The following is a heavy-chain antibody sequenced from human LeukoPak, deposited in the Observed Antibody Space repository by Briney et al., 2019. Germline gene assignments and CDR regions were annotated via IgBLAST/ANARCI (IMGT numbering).Heavy chain of an antibody. Sequence: SETLSLTCAVYGGSFSGYYWSWIRQPPGKGLEWIGEINHSGSTNYNPSLKSRVTISVDTSKNQFSLKLSSVTAADTAVYYCARQPLGSLDYWGQGALVTVSS. CDR1: GGSFSGYY. V-gene: IGHV4-34*01. D-gene: IGHD7-27*01. J-gene: IGHJ4*02. CDR3: ARQPLGSLDY. CDR2: INHSGST.